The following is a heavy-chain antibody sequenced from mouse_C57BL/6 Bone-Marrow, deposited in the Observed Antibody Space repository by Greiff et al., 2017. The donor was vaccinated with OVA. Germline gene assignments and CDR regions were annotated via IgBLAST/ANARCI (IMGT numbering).Heavy chain of an antibody. D-gene: IGHD3-2*02. J-gene: IGHJ2*01. CDR3: ARHRAAQATSDYFDY. CDR2: ISSGSSTI. CDR1: GFTFSDYG. V-gene: IGHV5-17*03. Sequence: VQLKESGGGLVKPGGSLKLSCAASGFTFSDYGMHWVRQAPEKGLEWVAYISSGSSTIYYADTVKGRFIISRDNTKKTLYLQMSSLRSEDTALYYCARHRAAQATSDYFDYWGQGTTLTVSS.